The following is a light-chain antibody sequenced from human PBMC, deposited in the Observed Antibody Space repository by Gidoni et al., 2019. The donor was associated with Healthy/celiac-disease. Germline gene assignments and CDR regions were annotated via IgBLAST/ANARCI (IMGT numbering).Light chain of an antibody. CDR1: QSVSSY. CDR2: DAS. J-gene: IGKJ3*01. Sequence: EIVLTQSPATLSWSPGERATLSCRASQSVSSYLAWYQQKPGQAPRLLIYDASNRATGIPARFSGSGSGTDFTLTISSLEPEDFAVYYCQQRSNWPPIFTFGPGTKVEIK. V-gene: IGKV3-11*01. CDR3: QQRSNWPPIFT.